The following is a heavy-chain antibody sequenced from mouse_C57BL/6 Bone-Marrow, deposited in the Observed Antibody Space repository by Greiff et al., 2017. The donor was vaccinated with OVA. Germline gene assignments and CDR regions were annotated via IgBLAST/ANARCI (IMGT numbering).Heavy chain of an antibody. CDR2: IWRGGST. Sequence: QVQLQQSGPGLVQPSQSLSITCTVSGFSLTSYGVHWVRQSPGKGLEWLGVIWRGGSTDYTAAFMSRLSIAKDNSKSQVFFKMNSLQADDTAIYYCAKKLRRWLDYAMDYWGQGTSVTVSS. D-gene: IGHD1-1*02. CDR3: AKKLRRWLDYAMDY. V-gene: IGHV2-5*01. CDR1: GFSLTSYG. J-gene: IGHJ4*01.